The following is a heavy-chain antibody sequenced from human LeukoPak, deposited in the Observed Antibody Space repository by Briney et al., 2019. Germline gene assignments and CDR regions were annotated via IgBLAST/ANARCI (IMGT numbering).Heavy chain of an antibody. Sequence: GGSLRLSCAASGFSFSTYAMSWVRQAPGKGLEWVANIKKDGSEKYYVDPVKGRFTISRDNAKTSLYLQMNSLRAEDTAVYYCARDLSGVAGYTYGRGIDYWGQGTLVTVSS. J-gene: IGHJ4*02. V-gene: IGHV3-7*01. CDR1: GFSFSTYA. CDR2: IKKDGSEK. CDR3: ARDLSGVAGYTYGRGIDY. D-gene: IGHD5-18*01.